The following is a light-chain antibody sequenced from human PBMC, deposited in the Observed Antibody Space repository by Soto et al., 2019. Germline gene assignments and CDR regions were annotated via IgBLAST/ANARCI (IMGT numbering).Light chain of an antibody. CDR2: DAS. V-gene: IGKV3-11*01. Sequence: EIVLTQSPATLSLSPGERATLSCRASQSVSSYLAWYQQKPGQAPRLLIYDASNRATGIPARFSGSGSGTDFTLTISSLEPADFAVYYCQHRSNWPETFGQGTKLKIK. J-gene: IGKJ2*01. CDR1: QSVSSY. CDR3: QHRSNWPET.